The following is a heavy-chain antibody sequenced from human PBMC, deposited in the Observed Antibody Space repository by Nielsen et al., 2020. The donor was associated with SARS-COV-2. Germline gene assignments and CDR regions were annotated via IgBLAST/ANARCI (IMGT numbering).Heavy chain of an antibody. Sequence: SVQVPCKASGYSFTSHAIHCVWQAPGQRLEWMGWINVGNGNTKYSQKFQGRVTFTSDTSASTADMELSSLRFEDKAVYYCARERSREYGIDVWGQGTTVTVSS. CDR2: INVGNGNT. CDR1: GYSFTSHA. CDR3: ARERSREYGIDV. V-gene: IGHV1-3*01. J-gene: IGHJ6*02. D-gene: IGHD1-26*01.